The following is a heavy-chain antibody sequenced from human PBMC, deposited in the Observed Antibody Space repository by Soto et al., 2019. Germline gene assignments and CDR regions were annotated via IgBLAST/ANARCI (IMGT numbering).Heavy chain of an antibody. Sequence: GGSLRLSCAASGFTFSNYAMSWVRQTPGKGLEWVSGISGSGGTTDYADSAKGRFTISRDKSKNTLYLQMNSLRPEDTAVYYCAKDRETTMVGSYFDPWGQGTMVTAPQ. CDR3: AKDRETTMVGSYFDP. CDR1: GFTFSNYA. CDR2: ISGSGGTT. V-gene: IGHV3-23*01. J-gene: IGHJ4*02. D-gene: IGHD3-10*01.